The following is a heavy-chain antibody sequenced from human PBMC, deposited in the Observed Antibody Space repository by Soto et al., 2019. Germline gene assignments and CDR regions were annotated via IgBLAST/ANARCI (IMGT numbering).Heavy chain of an antibody. V-gene: IGHV3-7*01. CDR2: IKQDGSEK. Sequence: EVQLVESGGGLVQPGGSLRLSCAASGFTFSSYWMSWVRQAPGKGLEWVANIKQDGSEKYYVDSVKGRFTISRDNDKNSLYLQMNSLRAEDTAVYYCARDQHGDYFGTDFDYWGQGTLVTVSS. CDR1: GFTFSSYW. D-gene: IGHD4-17*01. J-gene: IGHJ4*02. CDR3: ARDQHGDYFGTDFDY.